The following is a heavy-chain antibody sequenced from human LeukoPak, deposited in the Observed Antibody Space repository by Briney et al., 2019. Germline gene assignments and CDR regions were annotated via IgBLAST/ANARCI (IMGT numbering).Heavy chain of an antibody. V-gene: IGHV3-74*01. CDR2: INSDGSST. Sequence: GGSLRLSCAASGFTFSSYWMHWVRQAPGKGLVWVSRINSDGSSTSYADSVKGRFTISRDNAKNSLYLQMNSLRAEDTAVYYCARVVYCSGGSCQIFAFDIWGQGTMVTVSS. J-gene: IGHJ3*02. CDR1: GFTFSSYW. D-gene: IGHD2-15*01. CDR3: ARVVYCSGGSCQIFAFDI.